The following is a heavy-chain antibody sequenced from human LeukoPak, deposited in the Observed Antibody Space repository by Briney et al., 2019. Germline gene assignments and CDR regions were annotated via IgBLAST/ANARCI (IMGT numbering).Heavy chain of an antibody. J-gene: IGHJ4*02. Sequence: GGSLRLSCAASGFTFSSYAMHWVRQAPGKGLEWVAVISYDGSDKYYADSVKGRFTISRDNSKNTLYLQMNSLRAEDTAVYYCAKRTQRGRDYWGQGTLVTVSS. V-gene: IGHV3-30-3*02. D-gene: IGHD3-10*01. CDR1: GFTFSSYA. CDR2: ISYDGSDK. CDR3: AKRTQRGRDY.